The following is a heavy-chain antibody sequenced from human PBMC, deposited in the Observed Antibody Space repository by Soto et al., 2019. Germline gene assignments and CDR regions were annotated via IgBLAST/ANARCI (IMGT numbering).Heavy chain of an antibody. CDR3: ARYDAESGSNKLDP. D-gene: IGHD5-12*01. V-gene: IGHV4-61*01. Sequence: QVQLQESGPGVVKPSDTLSVTCTVSGGSVSSRSHFWSWIRQPPGGGLQWIGYIYYTGNTNYSPSLKSRATLSVGTSRNQFSLRLTSVTAADTAIYYCARYDAESGSNKLDPWGQGTLVTVSS. CDR2: IYYTGNT. CDR1: GGSVSSRSHF. J-gene: IGHJ5*02.